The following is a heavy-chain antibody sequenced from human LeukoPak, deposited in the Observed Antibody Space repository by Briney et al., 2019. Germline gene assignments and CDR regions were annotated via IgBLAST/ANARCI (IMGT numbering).Heavy chain of an antibody. CDR3: ARGLYSSWYENYYMDV. CDR2: INHSGST. Sequence: PSETLSLTCAVYGGSFSGYYWSWIRQPPGKGLEWIGEINHSGSTNYNPSLKSRVTISVDTSKNQFSLKLSSVTAADTAVYYCARGLYSSWYENYYMDVWGKGTTVTISS. V-gene: IGHV4-34*01. CDR1: GGSFSGYY. D-gene: IGHD6-13*01. J-gene: IGHJ6*03.